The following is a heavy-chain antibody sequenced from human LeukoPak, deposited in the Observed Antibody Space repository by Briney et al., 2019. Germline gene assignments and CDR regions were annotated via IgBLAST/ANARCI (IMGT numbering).Heavy chain of an antibody. CDR3: ARSSRLDY. Sequence: ASETLSLTCAVYGGSFSGYYWSWIRQPPGKGLEWIGEINHSGSTNYNPSLKSRVTISVDTSKNQFSLKLSSVTAADTAVYYRARSSRLDYWGQGTLVTVSS. V-gene: IGHV4-34*01. J-gene: IGHJ4*02. CDR1: GGSFSGYY. D-gene: IGHD2-2*01. CDR2: INHSGST.